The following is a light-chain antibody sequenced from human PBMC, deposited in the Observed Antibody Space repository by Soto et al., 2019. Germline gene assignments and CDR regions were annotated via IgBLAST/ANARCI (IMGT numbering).Light chain of an antibody. Sequence: DIQMTQSPSSLSASVGDRVTITCRASQSISTYLNWYQQKPGKAPKVLIYAASSLQSGVPSRFSGRGSGTDFTLTISRLQPEDFVTYYCQQTYITPLSFGGGTRVEIK. V-gene: IGKV1-39*01. J-gene: IGKJ4*01. CDR2: AAS. CDR1: QSISTY. CDR3: QQTYITPLS.